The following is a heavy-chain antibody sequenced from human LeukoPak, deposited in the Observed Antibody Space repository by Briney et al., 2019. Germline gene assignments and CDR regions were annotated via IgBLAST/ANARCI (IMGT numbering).Heavy chain of an antibody. CDR3: ARGRRGYGPYYFDY. Sequence: PSETLSLTCTVSGGSIRTNTNYWGWNSSNYWGWIRQPPGKGLEWIGSIHYSGTTNYNPSLKSRVTISVDTSKNQFSLKLSSVTAADTAVYYCARGRRGYGPYYFDYWGQGTLVTVSS. D-gene: IGHD5-18*01. CDR1: GGSIRTNTNYWGWNSSNY. CDR2: IHYSGTT. J-gene: IGHJ4*02. V-gene: IGHV4-39*07.